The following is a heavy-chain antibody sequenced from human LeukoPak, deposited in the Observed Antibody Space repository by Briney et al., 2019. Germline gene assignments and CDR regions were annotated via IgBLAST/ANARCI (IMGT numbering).Heavy chain of an antibody. CDR2: INPNSGGT. Sequence: ASVKVSCKASGYTFTGYYMHWVRQAPGQGLEWMGWINPNSGGTNYAQKFQGRVTMTRDTSISTAYMELSRLRSDDTAVYYYARNYGDYDGMDVWGQGTTVTVSS. CDR3: ARNYGDYDGMDV. J-gene: IGHJ6*02. D-gene: IGHD4-17*01. V-gene: IGHV1-2*02. CDR1: GYTFTGYY.